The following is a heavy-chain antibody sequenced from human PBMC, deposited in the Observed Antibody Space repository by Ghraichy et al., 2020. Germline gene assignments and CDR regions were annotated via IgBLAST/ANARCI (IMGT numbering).Heavy chain of an antibody. CDR1: GFTFGTYW. V-gene: IGHV3-7*04. J-gene: IGHJ6*02. Sequence: GGSLRLSCAASGFTFGTYWMSWVRQVPGKGLEWVANINQDGSEKHHVDSVKGRFIISRDNAKNSLFLQMNSLRVEDTSVYYCARAHVASGSFPDYGMDVWGLGTTVTVSS. CDR2: INQDGSEK. D-gene: IGHD3-10*01. CDR3: ARAHVASGSFPDYGMDV.